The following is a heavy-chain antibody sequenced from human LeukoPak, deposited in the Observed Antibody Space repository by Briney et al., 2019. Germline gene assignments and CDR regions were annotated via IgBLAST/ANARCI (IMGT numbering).Heavy chain of an antibody. CDR1: GYTFTSYY. CDR2: INPSGGST. CDR3: ARHSIEGGSYESFNF. J-gene: IGHJ3*01. V-gene: IGHV1-46*01. D-gene: IGHD1-26*01. Sequence: ASVTVSCKASGYTFTSYYMHWVRQAPGQGLEWMGIINPSGGSTSYAQKFQGRVTMTRDTSTSTVYMELSSLRSEDTAVYYCARHSIEGGSYESFNFWGQGTMVTVSS.